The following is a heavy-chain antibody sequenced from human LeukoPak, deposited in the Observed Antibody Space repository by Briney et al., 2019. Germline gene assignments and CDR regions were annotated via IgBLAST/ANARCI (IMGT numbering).Heavy chain of an antibody. Sequence: GGSLRLSCATSGFTFSHYGMHWVRQAPGKGLEWVAVIWCDGTEKYYGDSVKGRFTISRDNSKKTVYLQMNSLRVEDRAVYYCAKDAQRGFDFSNSLESWGQGTLVTVSS. CDR1: GFTFSHYG. J-gene: IGHJ4*02. D-gene: IGHD4-11*01. CDR3: AKDAQRGFDFSNSLES. V-gene: IGHV3-33*06. CDR2: IWCDGTEK.